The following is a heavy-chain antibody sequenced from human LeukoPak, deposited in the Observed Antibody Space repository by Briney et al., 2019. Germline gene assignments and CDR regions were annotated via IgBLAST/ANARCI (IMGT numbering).Heavy chain of an antibody. CDR3: AREWGDILTGHKVDY. D-gene: IGHD3-9*01. J-gene: IGHJ4*02. Sequence: SETLSLTCTVSGGSISSSSYYWGWIRQPPGKGLEWIGSIYYSGSTYYNPSLKSRVTISVDTSKNQFSLKLSSVTAADTAVYYCAREWGDILTGHKVDYWGQGTLVTVSS. CDR2: IYYSGST. V-gene: IGHV4-39*02. CDR1: GGSISSSSYY.